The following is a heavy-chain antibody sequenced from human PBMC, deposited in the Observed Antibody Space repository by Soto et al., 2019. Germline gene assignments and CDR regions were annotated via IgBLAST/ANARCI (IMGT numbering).Heavy chain of an antibody. V-gene: IGHV4-59*01. Sequence: PSETLSLTYTVSGGSISSYYWSWIRQPPGKGLEWIGYIYYSGSTNYSPSLRSRVTMSVDASKNQLSLKLSSVTAADTAVYYCARRYYDSWSGIHYHYVDVWGKGTTVTVSS. CDR1: GGSISSYY. J-gene: IGHJ6*03. D-gene: IGHD3-3*01. CDR2: IYYSGST. CDR3: ARRYYDSWSGIHYHYVDV.